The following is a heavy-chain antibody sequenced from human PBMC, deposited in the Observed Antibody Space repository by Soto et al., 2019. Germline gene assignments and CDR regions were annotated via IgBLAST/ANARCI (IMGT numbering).Heavy chain of an antibody. CDR2: IDPNDSYT. V-gene: IGHV5-10-1*01. J-gene: IGHJ1*01. CDR3: ARRHDSGASNRYLQH. D-gene: IGHD3-10*01. CDR1: GYSFTTYW. Sequence: PGESLKICCKGSGYSFTTYWIDWVRQMPGKGLEWMGRIDPNDSYTTYSPSFQGHVTFSADKSISAAYVQWSSLKDSDTAMYYCARRHDSGASNRYLQHWGQGTLVTVSS.